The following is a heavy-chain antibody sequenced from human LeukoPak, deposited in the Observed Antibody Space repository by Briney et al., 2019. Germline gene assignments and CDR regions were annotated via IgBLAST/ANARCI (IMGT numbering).Heavy chain of an antibody. Sequence: SETLSLTCTVAGGSISSYYWSCLRQPPGKGLEWIGYIYYSGSTNYNPSLKSRVTISVDTSKNQFSLKLSSVTAADTAVYYCARSHSVWTSFGYWGQGTLVTVSS. V-gene: IGHV4-59*01. D-gene: IGHD3/OR15-3a*01. CDR3: ARSHSVWTSFGY. CDR2: IYYSGST. J-gene: IGHJ4*02. CDR1: GGSISSYY.